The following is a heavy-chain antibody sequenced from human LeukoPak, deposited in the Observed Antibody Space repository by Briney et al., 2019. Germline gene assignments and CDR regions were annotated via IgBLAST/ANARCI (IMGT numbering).Heavy chain of an antibody. CDR2: INPSGGST. CDR1: GYTFTSYY. V-gene: IGHV1-46*01. CDR3: AGELMVRGATDY. D-gene: IGHD3-10*01. J-gene: IGHJ4*02. Sequence: VASVKVSCKASGYTFTSYYMHWVRQAPGQGLEWMGIINPSGGSTSYAQKFQGRVTMTRDMSTSTVYMELSSLRSEDTAVYYCAGELMVRGATDYWGQGTLVTVSS.